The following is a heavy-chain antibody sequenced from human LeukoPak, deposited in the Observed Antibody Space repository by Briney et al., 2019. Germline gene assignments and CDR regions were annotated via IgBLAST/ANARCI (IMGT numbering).Heavy chain of an antibody. Sequence: SGGSLRLSCAASGFTFNNYAMSWVRQAPGKGLEWVSAISASGGTTYYADSVKGRFTISRDSSENTLFLQMNSLRAEDTAVYYCAKEPREYCSSTSCPNWFDSWGQGTLVTVSS. V-gene: IGHV3-23*01. J-gene: IGHJ5*01. CDR1: GFTFNNYA. D-gene: IGHD2-2*01. CDR3: AKEPREYCSSTSCPNWFDS. CDR2: ISASGGTT.